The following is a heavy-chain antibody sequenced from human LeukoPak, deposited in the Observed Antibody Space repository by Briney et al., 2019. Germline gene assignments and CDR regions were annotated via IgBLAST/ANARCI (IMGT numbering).Heavy chain of an antibody. CDR1: GYSISSGYY. CDR2: IYHSGST. CDR3: ARQRGIAAAGSRFDY. Sequence: SETLSLTCAVSGYSISSGYYWGWIRQPPGKGLEWIGSIYHSGSTYYNPSLKSRVTISVDTSKNQFSLKLRSVTAADTAVFFCARQRGIAAAGSRFDYWGQGTLVTASS. J-gene: IGHJ4*02. V-gene: IGHV4-38-2*01. D-gene: IGHD6-13*01.